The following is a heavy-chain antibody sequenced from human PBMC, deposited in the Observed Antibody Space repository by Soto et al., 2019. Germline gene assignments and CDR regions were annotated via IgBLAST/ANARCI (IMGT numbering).Heavy chain of an antibody. CDR2: ISHSGTT. CDR3: ARGLRAYGGNPYFDS. J-gene: IGHJ4*02. Sequence: KASETLSLTCLVSGFPISSTYSWGWIRQPPGKGLEWIGSISHSGTTSYSPSLTSRVSISVDTSKNQVSLKLTSVTAADAAVYYCARGLRAYGGNPYFDSWGQGTLVTVSS. D-gene: IGHD2-15*01. V-gene: IGHV4-38-2*02. CDR1: GFPISSTYS.